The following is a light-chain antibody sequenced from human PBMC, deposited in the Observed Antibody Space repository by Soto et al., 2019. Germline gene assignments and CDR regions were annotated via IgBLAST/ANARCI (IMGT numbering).Light chain of an antibody. CDR2: DAS. CDR1: QSINSH. J-gene: IGKJ4*01. V-gene: IGKV3-11*01. Sequence: EIVLTQSPTTLSLSPGERATLSCRASQSINSHLAWYQQKPGQAPRLLMYDASNRATDIPARFSGSGSGTDFTRTISSLDPEDFAVYYCQQRSNWPLTFGGGTKVEIK. CDR3: QQRSNWPLT.